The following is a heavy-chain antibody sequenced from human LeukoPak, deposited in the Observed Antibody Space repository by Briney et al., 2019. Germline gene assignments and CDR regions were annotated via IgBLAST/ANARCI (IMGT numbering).Heavy chain of an antibody. CDR2: ITYDGITT. J-gene: IGHJ4*02. Sequence: GGSLGLSCAVSGFTFRSYAMSWVRQTPDKGLEWVAVITYDGITTYFDDSVKGRFTISRDTSKSMLYLQMNSLRPEDTAVYYCVKEQSSGNYRTADFWGQGTLVTVSS. CDR1: GFTFRSYA. V-gene: IGHV3-30*18. CDR3: VKEQSSGNYRTADF. D-gene: IGHD3-10*01.